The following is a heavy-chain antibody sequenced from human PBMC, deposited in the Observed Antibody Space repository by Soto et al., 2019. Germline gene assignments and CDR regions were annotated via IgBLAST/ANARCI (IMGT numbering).Heavy chain of an antibody. CDR2: ISTEGTTI. D-gene: IGHD6-13*01. CDR3: ARRRPVVYSTSWYYFDS. J-gene: IGHJ4*02. CDR1: GFTFGGYE. Sequence: DVQLVESGGDLVQPGGSLRLSCAASGFTFGGYEMNWVRQAPGKGLEWISYISTEGTTIYYADSVEGRFTISRDNAKNSLYLQMNSLRAEDTAVYFCARRRPVVYSTSWYYFDSWGPGTLVTVSS. V-gene: IGHV3-48*03.